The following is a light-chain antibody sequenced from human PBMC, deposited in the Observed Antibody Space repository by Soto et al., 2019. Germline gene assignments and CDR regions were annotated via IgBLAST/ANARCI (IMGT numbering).Light chain of an antibody. CDR3: QQYGTSPT. CDR1: QTVSIRY. CDR2: GAS. J-gene: IGKJ1*01. Sequence: ENVLTQSPGTLSLSPGERATLSCRASQTVSIRYLAWYQQKPGQAPRLLIYGASSRATGIPDRFSGSGSGTDFTLTISSLEPEDFAVYYCQQYGTSPTFGKGTKLEIK. V-gene: IGKV3-20*01.